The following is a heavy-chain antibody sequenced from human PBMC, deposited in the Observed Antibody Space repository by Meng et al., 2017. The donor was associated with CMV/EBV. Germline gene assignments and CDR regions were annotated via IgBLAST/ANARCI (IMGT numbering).Heavy chain of an antibody. CDR1: GYTFTGYY. V-gene: IGHV1-2*02. CDR3: ARTYYYDSSGPKGFDY. Sequence: ASVKVSCKASGYTFTGYYMHWVRQAPGQGLEWMGWSNPNSGGTNYAQKFQGRVTMTRDTSISKAYMELSRLRSDDTAVYYCARTYYYDSSGPKGFDYWGQGTLVTVSS. J-gene: IGHJ4*02. D-gene: IGHD3-22*01. CDR2: SNPNSGGT.